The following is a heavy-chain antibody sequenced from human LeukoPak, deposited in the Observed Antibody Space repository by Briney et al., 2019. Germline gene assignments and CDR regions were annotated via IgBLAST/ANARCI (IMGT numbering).Heavy chain of an antibody. J-gene: IGHJ6*02. CDR3: ARDLRCSGTHGMDV. D-gene: IGHD3-10*02. CDR1: GGSISSYY. CDR2: IYTSGST. Sequence: PSETLSLTCTVSGGSISSYYWSWIRQPAGKGLEWIGRIYTSGSTNYNPSLKSRVTMSVDTSKNQFSLKLSSVTAADTAVYYCARDLRCSGTHGMDVWGQGTTVTVSS. V-gene: IGHV4-4*07.